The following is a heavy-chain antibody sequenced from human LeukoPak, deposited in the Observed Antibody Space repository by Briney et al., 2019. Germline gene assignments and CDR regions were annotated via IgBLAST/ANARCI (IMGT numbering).Heavy chain of an antibody. CDR2: IYSGGST. Sequence: GGSLRLSCAASGFTVSSNYMSWVRQAPGKGLEWVSVIYSGGSTDYADSVKGRFTISRDTSKNTLYLQMNSLRVEDTAVYYCARASHYDILTGYSEEDAFDIWGQGTMVTVSS. V-gene: IGHV3-53*01. CDR3: ARASHYDILTGYSEEDAFDI. CDR1: GFTVSSNY. J-gene: IGHJ3*02. D-gene: IGHD3-9*01.